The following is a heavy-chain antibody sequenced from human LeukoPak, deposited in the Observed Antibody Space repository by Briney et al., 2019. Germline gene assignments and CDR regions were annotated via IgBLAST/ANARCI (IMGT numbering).Heavy chain of an antibody. Sequence: GGSLRLSCAASGFSFSSYSMNWVRQAPGKGLEWVSHISSSSRIHYADFVKGRFTISRDSAKNSLFLQMNSLRAEDTAAYYCARDGYYYDIWGQGTMVTVSS. CDR3: ARDGYYYDI. V-gene: IGHV3-48*01. CDR1: GFSFSSYS. D-gene: IGHD3-10*01. CDR2: ISSSSRI. J-gene: IGHJ3*02.